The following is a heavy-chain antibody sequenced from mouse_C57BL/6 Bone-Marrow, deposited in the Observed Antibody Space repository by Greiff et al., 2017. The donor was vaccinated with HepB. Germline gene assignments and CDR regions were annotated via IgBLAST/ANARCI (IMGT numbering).Heavy chain of an antibody. Sequence: LVESGPELVKPGASVKISCKASGYSFTDYNMNWVKQSNGKSLEWIGVINPNYGTTSYNQKFKGKATLTVDQSSSTAYMQLNSLTSEDSAVYYCARSAANWSAWFAYWGQGTLVTVSA. CDR1: GYSFTDYN. CDR2: INPNYGTT. D-gene: IGHD4-1*01. CDR3: ARSAANWSAWFAY. V-gene: IGHV1-39*01. J-gene: IGHJ3*01.